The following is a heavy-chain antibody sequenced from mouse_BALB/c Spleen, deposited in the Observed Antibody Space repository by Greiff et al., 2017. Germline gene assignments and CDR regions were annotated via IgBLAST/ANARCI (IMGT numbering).Heavy chain of an antibody. CDR3: ARDQYFDV. J-gene: IGHJ1*01. Sequence: DVKLVESGGGLVQPGGSRKLSCAASGFTFSSFGMHWVRQAPEKGLEWVAYISSGSSTIYYADTVKGRFTISRDNPKNTLFLQMTSLRSEDTAMYYCARDQYFDVWGAGTTVTVSS. CDR1: GFTFSSFG. V-gene: IGHV5-17*02. CDR2: ISSGSSTI.